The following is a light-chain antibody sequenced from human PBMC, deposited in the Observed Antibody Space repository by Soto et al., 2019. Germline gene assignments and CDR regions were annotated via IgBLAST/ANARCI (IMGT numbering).Light chain of an antibody. CDR1: QSIFYSSNNKNY. Sequence: DIVMTQSPDSLSVSLGERAVINCKSSQSIFYSSNNKNYLVWYQQKSGQPPKMLIYWASTREYGVPDRSNGSGSRTDFTPTIRNLQAEDVAVYFCQQYFNTPRTFGQGTRV. J-gene: IGKJ1*01. CDR3: QQYFNTPRT. CDR2: WAS. V-gene: IGKV4-1*01.